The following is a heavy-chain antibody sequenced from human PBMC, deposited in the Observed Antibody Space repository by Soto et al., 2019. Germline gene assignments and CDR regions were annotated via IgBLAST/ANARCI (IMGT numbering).Heavy chain of an antibody. CDR1: GFTFSSYA. V-gene: IGHV3-23*01. Sequence: EVQLLESGGGLVQPGGSLRLSCAASGFTFSSYAMSWVRQAPGKGLEWVSAISGSGGSTYYADSVKGRFTISRDNSKNTLYLQMNSLRAEDTAVYYCAKDLLGYGDPTGHWFDPWGQGTLVTVSS. CDR2: ISGSGGST. CDR3: AKDLLGYGDPTGHWFDP. D-gene: IGHD4-17*01. J-gene: IGHJ5*02.